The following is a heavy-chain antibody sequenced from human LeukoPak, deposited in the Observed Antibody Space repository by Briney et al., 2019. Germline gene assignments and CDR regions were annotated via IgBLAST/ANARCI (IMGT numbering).Heavy chain of an antibody. D-gene: IGHD6-19*01. Sequence: SETLTLTCAVYGGSFSGYYWSWIRQPPGKGLEWIGEINHSGSTNYNPSLKSRVTISVDTSKNQFSLKLSSVTAADTAVYYCARGSGWYLRARNWFDPWGQGTLVTVSS. CDR3: ARGSGWYLRARNWFDP. J-gene: IGHJ5*02. CDR1: GGSFSGYY. CDR2: INHSGST. V-gene: IGHV4-34*01.